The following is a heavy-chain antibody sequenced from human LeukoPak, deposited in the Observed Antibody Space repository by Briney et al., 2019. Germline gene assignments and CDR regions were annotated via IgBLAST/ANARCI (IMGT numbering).Heavy chain of an antibody. CDR3: ARESGYSSGWLDY. CDR1: GYTFTGYY. V-gene: IGHV1-2*06. D-gene: IGHD6-19*01. J-gene: IGHJ4*02. CDR2: INPNSGGT. Sequence: GASXKVSCKTSGYTFTGYYMHWVRQAPGQGLEWMGRINPNSGGTNYAQKFQGRVTMTRDTSISTAYMELSRLRSDDTAVYYCARESGYSSGWLDYWGQGTLVTVSS.